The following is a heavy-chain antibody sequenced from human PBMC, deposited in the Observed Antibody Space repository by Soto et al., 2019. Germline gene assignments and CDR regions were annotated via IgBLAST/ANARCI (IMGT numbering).Heavy chain of an antibody. CDR1: GFTLSTYA. CDR3: GREQNSGYYRTADY. D-gene: IGHD3-22*01. V-gene: IGHV3-30-3*01. CDR2: ISYDGSRK. J-gene: IGHJ4*02. Sequence: QVQVVESGGGVVQPGRSLRLSSAASGFTLSTYAMHWVRQAPGKGLEWLAVISYDGSRKHYAGSMEGRFTISRDTSKNTLNLQMNSLRPEDTAVYFCGREQNSGYYRTADYWGQGTLVTVSS.